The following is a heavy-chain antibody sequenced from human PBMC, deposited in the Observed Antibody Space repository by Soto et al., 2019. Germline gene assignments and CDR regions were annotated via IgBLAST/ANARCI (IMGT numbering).Heavy chain of an antibody. CDR1: GGTFSSYA. Sequence: QVQLVQSGAEVKKPGSSVKVSCKASGGTFSSYAISWVRQAPGQGLEWMGGIIPIFGTANYAQKFQGRVTITADESTGTAYMELSSLRSEDTAVYYCARAGLTKRYCTNGVCSDFDYWGQGTLVTVSS. D-gene: IGHD2-8*01. J-gene: IGHJ4*02. V-gene: IGHV1-69*12. CDR3: ARAGLTKRYCTNGVCSDFDY. CDR2: IIPIFGTA.